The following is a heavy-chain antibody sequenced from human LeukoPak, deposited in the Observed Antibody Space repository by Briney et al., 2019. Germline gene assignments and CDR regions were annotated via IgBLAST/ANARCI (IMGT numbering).Heavy chain of an antibody. J-gene: IGHJ4*02. CDR2: IKQDGSEK. CDR1: GFTFSSSW. Sequence: GSLRLSCVASGFTFSSSWMSWVRQAPGKGLEWVANIKQDGSEKSYVESVRGRFTISRDNAKNSLYLQLNSLRAEDTAQYYCARDNPPDYWGQGTLVTVSS. V-gene: IGHV3-7*03. CDR3: ARDNPPDY.